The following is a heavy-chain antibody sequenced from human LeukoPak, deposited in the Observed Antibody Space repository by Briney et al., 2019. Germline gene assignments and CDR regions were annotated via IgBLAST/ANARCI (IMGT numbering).Heavy chain of an antibody. D-gene: IGHD1-26*01. CDR3: ARDRSGSSSVDDAFDI. V-gene: IGHV3-21*01. CDR2: INVITGYI. CDR1: GFSFENYN. J-gene: IGHJ3*02. Sequence: GGSLRLSCAASGFSFENYNMNWVRHAPGKGLEWVAYINVITGYIYYADSLKGRFTISRDNAKKSLFLEMNSLSVEDTAVYYCARDRSGSSSVDDAFDIWGQGIMVTVSS.